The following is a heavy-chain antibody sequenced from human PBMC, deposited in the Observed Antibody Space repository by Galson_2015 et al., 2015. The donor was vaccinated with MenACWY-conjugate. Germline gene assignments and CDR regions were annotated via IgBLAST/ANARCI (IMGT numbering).Heavy chain of an antibody. CDR1: GGSISSYY. D-gene: IGHD3-10*01. CDR2: VYYSGST. J-gene: IGHJ4*02. V-gene: IGHV4-59*01. Sequence: SLTCTVSGGSISSYYWNWIRQPPGKGLEWIGYVYYSGSTNYNPSLKSRVTISVDTSKNQFSLKLTSVTAADTAVYYCARDISMIRGVMGLWGQGTLVTVSS. CDR3: ARDISMIRGVMGL.